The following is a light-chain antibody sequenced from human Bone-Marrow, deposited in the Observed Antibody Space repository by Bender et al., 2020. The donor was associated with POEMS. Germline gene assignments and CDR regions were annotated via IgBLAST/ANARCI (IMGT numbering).Light chain of an antibody. V-gene: IGLV2-23*02. CDR2: DVD. CDR3: CAYAGTYTYI. Sequence: QSALTQPASVSGSPGQSITISCAGTSSDVGSYDLVSWYQQHPGKAPKLMIYDVDERPSGVPNRFSGSKSGETASLTISGLQAEDEADYYCCAYAGTYTYIFGGGTKLTVL. CDR1: SSDVGSYDL. J-gene: IGLJ2*01.